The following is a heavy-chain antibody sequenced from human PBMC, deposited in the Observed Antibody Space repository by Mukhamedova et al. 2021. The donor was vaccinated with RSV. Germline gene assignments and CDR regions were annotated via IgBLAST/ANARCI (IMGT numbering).Heavy chain of an antibody. Sequence: NYAMSWVRQAPGKGLEWVSTIGLGSTVNTFYADSVKGRFSISRDDSKSTLFLQINSLRAEDTALYYCVKRGGSGWGAFDIWGQG. V-gene: IGHV3-23*01. CDR3: VKRGGSGWGAFDI. J-gene: IGHJ3*02. CDR2: IGLGSTVNT. CDR1: NYA. D-gene: IGHD6-19*01.